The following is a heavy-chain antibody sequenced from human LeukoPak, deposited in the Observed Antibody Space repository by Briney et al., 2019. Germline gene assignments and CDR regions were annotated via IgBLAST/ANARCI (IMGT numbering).Heavy chain of an antibody. Sequence: SGVSLRLSCAASGFTFSSYGMHWVRQAPGKGLEWVAVISYDGSNKYYADSVKGRFTISRDNSKNTLYLQMNSLRAEDTAVYYCAKDPHRSTYYDFWSGYFLNPVDYWGQGTLVTVSS. D-gene: IGHD3-3*01. V-gene: IGHV3-30*18. CDR1: GFTFSSYG. J-gene: IGHJ4*02. CDR2: ISYDGSNK. CDR3: AKDPHRSTYYDFWSGYFLNPVDY.